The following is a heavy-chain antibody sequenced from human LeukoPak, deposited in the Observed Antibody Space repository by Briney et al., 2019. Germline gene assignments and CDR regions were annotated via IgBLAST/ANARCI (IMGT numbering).Heavy chain of an antibody. CDR3: ASGSRSSSWFDY. J-gene: IGHJ4*02. V-gene: IGHV4-4*07. D-gene: IGHD6-13*01. CDR1: GGSIRDYY. Sequence: SETLSLTCTVSGGSIRDYYWSWIRQSAGKGLEWIGRIYTSGSTTYNPSLTSRVTMSVDTSKNQFSLIMSSVTAADTAVYYCASGSRSSSWFDYWGQGTLVTVSS. CDR2: IYTSGST.